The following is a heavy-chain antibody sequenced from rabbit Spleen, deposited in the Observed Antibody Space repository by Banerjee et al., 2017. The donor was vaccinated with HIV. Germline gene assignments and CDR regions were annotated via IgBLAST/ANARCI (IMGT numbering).Heavy chain of an antibody. CDR1: GFTISSNYW. CDR3: ASDGGDYFTGLSL. CDR2: IYVGSSGST. D-gene: IGHD2-1*01. V-gene: IGHV1S45*01. J-gene: IGHJ4*01. Sequence: QEQLEESGGGLVKPGASLTLTCTASGFTISSNYWICWVRQAPGSGLEWIACIYVGSSGSTDYASWAIGRFTVSKTSSTTVTLQMTSLTAADTSTYFCASDGGDYFTGLSLWGPGTLVTVS.